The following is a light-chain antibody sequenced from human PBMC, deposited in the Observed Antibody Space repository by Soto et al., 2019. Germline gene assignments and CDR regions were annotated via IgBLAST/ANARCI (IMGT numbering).Light chain of an antibody. CDR2: DIN. CDR1: SSDVGGYDY. J-gene: IGLJ3*02. Sequence: QPVLTQPRSVSGSPGQSVTISCSGTSSDVGGYDYVSWYQQHPGKAPKLIIYDINKRPSGVPDRFSGSKSGNTASLTISGLQPEDEADYYCCSYAGSYSWVFGGGTKLTVL. CDR3: CSYAGSYSWV. V-gene: IGLV2-11*01.